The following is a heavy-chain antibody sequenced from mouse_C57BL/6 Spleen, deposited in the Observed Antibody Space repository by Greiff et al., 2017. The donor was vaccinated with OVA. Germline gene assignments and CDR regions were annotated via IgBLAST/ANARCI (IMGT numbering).Heavy chain of an antibody. CDR3: ARGDYYCGSSQFAY. V-gene: IGHV5-4*01. Sequence: DVHLVESGGGLVKPGGSLKLSCAASGFTFSSYAMSWVRQTPEKRLEWVATISDGGSYTYYPDNVKGRFTISRDNAKNNLYLQMSHLKSEDTAMYYCARGDYYCGSSQFAYWGQGTLVTVSA. J-gene: IGHJ3*01. CDR2: ISDGGSYT. D-gene: IGHD1-1*01. CDR1: GFTFSSYA.